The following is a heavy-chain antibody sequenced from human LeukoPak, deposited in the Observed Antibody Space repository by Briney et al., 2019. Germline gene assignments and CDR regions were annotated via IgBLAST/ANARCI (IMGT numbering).Heavy chain of an antibody. CDR2: VSSSSSNI. CDR3: ARDFRFAVDY. Sequence: HSGGSLRLSCAASGFTFGSYTMNWVRQAPGKGLEWISCVSSSSSNIYYADSVKGRFTISRDNAKNSLYLQMNSLRDEDTAVYYCARDFRFAVDYWGQGTLVTVSS. CDR1: GFTFGSYT. V-gene: IGHV3-48*02. J-gene: IGHJ4*02.